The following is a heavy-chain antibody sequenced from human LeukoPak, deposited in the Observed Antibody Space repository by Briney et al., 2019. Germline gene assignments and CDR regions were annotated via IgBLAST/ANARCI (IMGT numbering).Heavy chain of an antibody. D-gene: IGHD3-10*01. V-gene: IGHV3-9*01. CDR1: GYPFDYYS. CDR3: AKARRDYSGSGIDAFDI. Sequence: PGGSLRLSCGASGYPFDYYSIHWVRQSPGKGLEWVSGISWNSVNIGRAESVTGRFTISRDNAKNSAFLQMNSLRLEDTALYYCAKARRDYSGSGIDAFDIWGQGTMVTVSS. J-gene: IGHJ3*02. CDR2: ISWNSVNI.